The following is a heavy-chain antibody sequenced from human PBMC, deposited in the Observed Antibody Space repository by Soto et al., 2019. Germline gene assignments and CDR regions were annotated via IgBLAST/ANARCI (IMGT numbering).Heavy chain of an antibody. J-gene: IGHJ6*02. Sequence: PGGSLRLSCAASGFTFSSYGMHWVRQAPGKGLEWVAVISYDGSNKYYADSVKGRFTISRDNSKNTLYLQMNSLRAEDTAVYYCAKDEGYSSGWYYYYGMDVWGQGTTVTVSS. V-gene: IGHV3-30*18. CDR1: GFTFSSYG. CDR3: AKDEGYSSGWYYYYGMDV. CDR2: ISYDGSNK. D-gene: IGHD6-19*01.